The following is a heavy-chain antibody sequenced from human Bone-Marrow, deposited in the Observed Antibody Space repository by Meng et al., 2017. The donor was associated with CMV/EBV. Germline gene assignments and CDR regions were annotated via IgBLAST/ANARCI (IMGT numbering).Heavy chain of an antibody. CDR3: AKAHYSIGPGAFDI. CDR2: ISASGGST. Sequence: GGSLRLSCAASGFTFSSYAMHWVRQAPGKGLEWVSTISASGGSTYYADSVKGRFTISRDNSKNTLYLQMNSLRAEDTAVYYCAKAHYSIGPGAFDIWGQGTMVTVSS. D-gene: IGHD6-25*01. V-gene: IGHV3-23*01. CDR1: GFTFSSYA. J-gene: IGHJ3*02.